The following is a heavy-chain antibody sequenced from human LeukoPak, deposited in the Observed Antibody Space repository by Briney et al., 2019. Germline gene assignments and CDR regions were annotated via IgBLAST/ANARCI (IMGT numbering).Heavy chain of an antibody. CDR1: GYSFTSNW. Sequence: GESLKISCKGSGYSFTSNWIAWVRQMPGKGLEWMGIIYPGDSDTRYSPSFQGQATISADKSISTAYLQWSSLKPSDTAMYYCARRYDFWSGYPFDYWGQGTLVTVSS. D-gene: IGHD3-3*01. CDR2: IYPGDSDT. J-gene: IGHJ4*02. CDR3: ARRYDFWSGYPFDY. V-gene: IGHV5-51*01.